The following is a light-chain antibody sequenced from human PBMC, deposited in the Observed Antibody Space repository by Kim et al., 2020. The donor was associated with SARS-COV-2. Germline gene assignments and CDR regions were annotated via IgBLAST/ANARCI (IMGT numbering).Light chain of an antibody. CDR2: EVS. J-gene: IGKJ1*01. Sequence: DIVMTQSPLSLSVTPGQPASISCKSSQSLLHSDGRTYVYWYLQRPGQPPQLLIYEVSNRFSGVADRFSGSGSGTDFTLEISRVEAEDVGVFYCMQSVEVTPTFGQGTKVDIK. CDR1: QSLLHSDGRTY. V-gene: IGKV2D-29*01. CDR3: MQSVEVTPT.